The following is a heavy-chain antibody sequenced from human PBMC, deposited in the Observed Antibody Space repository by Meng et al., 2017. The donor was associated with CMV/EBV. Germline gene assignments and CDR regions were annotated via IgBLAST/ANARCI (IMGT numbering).Heavy chain of an antibody. V-gene: IGHV3-30*04. Sequence: GESLKISCAASGFTFGSYSMHWVRQAPGKGLEWMTLISYDGTNADYADSVKGRFTISRDNSKNTLYLQMNSLRPEDTAVYYCARVTMTLAFDYCGLGALVSVSS. D-gene: IGHD3-22*01. CDR2: ISYDGTNA. J-gene: IGHJ4*02. CDR1: GFTFGSYS. CDR3: ARVTMTLAFDY.